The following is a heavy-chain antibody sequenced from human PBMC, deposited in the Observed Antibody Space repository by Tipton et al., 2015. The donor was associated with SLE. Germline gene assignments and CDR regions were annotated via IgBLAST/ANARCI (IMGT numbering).Heavy chain of an antibody. CDR1: GGSISSGGYY. V-gene: IGHV4-31*03. J-gene: IGHJ6*02. D-gene: IGHD1-26*01. CDR2: IYYSGST. Sequence: TLSLTCTVSGGSISSGGYYWSWIRQHPGKGLEWIGYIYYSGSTYYNPSLKSRVTISVDTSKNQFSLKLSSVTAADTAVYYCARGGWDLLPYYYYGMNVWGQGTTVTASS. CDR3: ARGGWDLLPYYYYGMNV.